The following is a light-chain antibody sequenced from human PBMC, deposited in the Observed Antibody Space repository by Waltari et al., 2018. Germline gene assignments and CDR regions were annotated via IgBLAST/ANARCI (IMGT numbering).Light chain of an antibody. Sequence: SYVLTQPPSVSVAPGQTAKMPCRAHNIGSKSEHGYQKKPGQAPVPVVYDDSDRPSGIPERFSGSNSGNTATLTITRVEAGDEADYYCQLWDKSSDPPYVFGPGTKVTVL. CDR3: QLWDKSSDPPYV. CDR1: NIGSKS. V-gene: IGLV3-21*02. J-gene: IGLJ1*01. CDR2: DDS.